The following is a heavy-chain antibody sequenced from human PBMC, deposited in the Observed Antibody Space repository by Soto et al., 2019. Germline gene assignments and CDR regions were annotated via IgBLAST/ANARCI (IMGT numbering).Heavy chain of an antibody. CDR1: GFSLSTSGVG. V-gene: IGHV2-5*02. CDR2: IYWDDDK. D-gene: IGHD1-26*01. Sequence: QITLKESGPTLVKPTQTLTLTCTFSGFSLSTSGVGVGWIRQPPGKALECLALIYWDDDKRYSPCLKSRLTISKXXSKNQVVLTMTNMDPVDTATYYCAHSRSGSYPFDYWGQGTLVTVSS. CDR3: AHSRSGSYPFDY. J-gene: IGHJ4*02.